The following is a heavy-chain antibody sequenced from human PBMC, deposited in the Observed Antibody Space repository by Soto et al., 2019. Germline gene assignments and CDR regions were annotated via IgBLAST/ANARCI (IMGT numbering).Heavy chain of an antibody. V-gene: IGHV2-5*02. J-gene: IGHJ4*02. CDR1: GFSLSTSGVG. CDR3: AHFIVDTATDY. CDR2: IYWDDDK. D-gene: IGHD5-18*01. Sequence: QITLKESGPTLVKPTQTLTLTCTFSGFSLSTSGVGVGWIRQPPGKALEWLALIYWDDDKRYSPSLKSRLTITTDTSKNQVVLTMTHIDPVDTATYYCAHFIVDTATDYWGQGTLVTVSS.